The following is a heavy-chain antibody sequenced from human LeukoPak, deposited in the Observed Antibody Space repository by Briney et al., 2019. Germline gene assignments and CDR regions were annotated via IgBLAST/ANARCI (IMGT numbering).Heavy chain of an antibody. CDR1: GYAFSRYY. V-gene: IGHV1-46*01. CDR2: INPSGGST. Sequence: GASVKVSFKASGYAFSRYYMHWVRQAPGQGLEWMGIINPSGGSTSYAQRFQGRVTMTSDTSTNTVYMELSSLRSEDTAVYYCARAPEWLPLDYWGQGTLVTVSS. D-gene: IGHD3-3*01. J-gene: IGHJ4*02. CDR3: ARAPEWLPLDY.